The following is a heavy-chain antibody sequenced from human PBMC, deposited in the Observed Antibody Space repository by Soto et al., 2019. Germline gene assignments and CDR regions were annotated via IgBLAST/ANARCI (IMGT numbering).Heavy chain of an antibody. V-gene: IGHV3-49*03. D-gene: IGHD3-22*01. CDR3: STNYYDSSGYDNWFDP. Sequence: PGGSLRLSWTASGFTFGDYAMSWFRQAPGKGLEWVGFIRSKAYGGTTHYAASVKGRFTISRDDSKSIAYLQMNSLKTEDTAVYYCSTNYYDSSGYDNWFDPWGQGTLVTVSS. CDR2: IRSKAYGGTT. J-gene: IGHJ5*02. CDR1: GFTFGDYA.